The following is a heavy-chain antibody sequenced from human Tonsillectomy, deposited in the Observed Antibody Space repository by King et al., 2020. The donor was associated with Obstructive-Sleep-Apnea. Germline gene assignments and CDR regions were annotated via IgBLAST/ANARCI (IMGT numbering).Heavy chain of an antibody. Sequence: QLVQSGAEVKKPGASVKVSCKASGYTFTGYYMHWVRQAPGQGLEWMGWINPNSGGTNYAQKFQGWVTMTRDTSISTAYMELSRLRSDDTVVYYCAREGAAGEYYYYYGMDVWGQGTTVTVSS. CDR1: GYTFTGYY. CDR3: AREGAAGEYYYYYGMDV. CDR2: INPNSGGT. J-gene: IGHJ6*02. D-gene: IGHD6-13*01. V-gene: IGHV1-2*04.